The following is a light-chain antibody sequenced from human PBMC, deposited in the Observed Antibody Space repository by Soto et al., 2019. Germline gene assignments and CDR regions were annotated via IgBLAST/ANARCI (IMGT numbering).Light chain of an antibody. CDR2: DAS. CDR1: QSVSSY. CDR3: QQRSNWTWT. V-gene: IGKV3-11*01. J-gene: IGKJ1*01. Sequence: IVVTQSPATLSLSPGARAPLSCRASQSVSSYLAWYQQKPGQAPRLLIYDASNRATGIPARFSGSGSGTDFTLTISSLEPEDFAVYYCQQRSNWTWTFGQGTKVDIK.